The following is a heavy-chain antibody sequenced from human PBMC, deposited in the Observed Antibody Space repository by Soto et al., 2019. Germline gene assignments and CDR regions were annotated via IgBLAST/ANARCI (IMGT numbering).Heavy chain of an antibody. D-gene: IGHD3-3*01. CDR3: ARDEIRFSWAYGMDV. J-gene: IGHJ6*02. CDR1: GFTFSSYA. CDR2: ISYDGSNK. Sequence: QVQLVESGGGVVQPGRSLRLSCAASGFTFSSYAMHWVRQAPGKGLEWVAVISYDGSNKYYADSVKGRFTISRDNSKNTLYLQMNSLRAEDTAVYYCARDEIRFSWAYGMDVWGQGTTVTVPS. V-gene: IGHV3-30-3*01.